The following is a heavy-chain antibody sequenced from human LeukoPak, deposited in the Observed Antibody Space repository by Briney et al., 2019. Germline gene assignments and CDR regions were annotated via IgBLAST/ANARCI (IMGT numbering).Heavy chain of an antibody. V-gene: IGHV4-38-2*02. CDR2: IYQTGST. CDR3: AEGYSYGRL. Sequence: SETLSLTCTVSGYSIRSGYYWGWIRQSPGKGLEWIWNIYQTGSTYYNPSLKSRVTISMDTTWNQFSLKLSSVTAADTAMYYCAEGYSYGRLWGQGTLVTFSS. D-gene: IGHD5-18*01. J-gene: IGHJ4*02. CDR1: GYSIRSGYY.